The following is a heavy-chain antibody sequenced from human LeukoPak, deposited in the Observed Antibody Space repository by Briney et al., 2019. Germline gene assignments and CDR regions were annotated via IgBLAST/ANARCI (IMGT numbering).Heavy chain of an antibody. CDR3: ARAYSSSSGRDAFDS. Sequence: PGGSLRLSCAASGFTVSSNYMSWVRQAPGRGLEWVSLIYSGGATFYAESVKGRFTISRDSAKTSLFLQMNSLRDEDTAVYYCARAYSSSSGRDAFDSWGLGTLVTVSS. V-gene: IGHV3-53*01. CDR1: GFTVSSNY. CDR2: IYSGGAT. D-gene: IGHD6-6*01. J-gene: IGHJ3*02.